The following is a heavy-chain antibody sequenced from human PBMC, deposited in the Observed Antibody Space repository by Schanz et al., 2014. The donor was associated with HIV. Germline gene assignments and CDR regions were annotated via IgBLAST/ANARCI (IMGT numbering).Heavy chain of an antibody. Sequence: QVQLVESGGCVVQPGRSLRLSCTASGFTFSTYAMHWVRQAPGKGLEWVAVIWYDGNYKSYVDSVKGRFTISRDNSKNTLYLQMNSLRVEDTAVYYCALSRPSGYGGSWYFDLWGRGTLVAVSS. V-gene: IGHV3-33*01. D-gene: IGHD2-15*01. CDR2: IWYDGNYK. J-gene: IGHJ2*01. CDR3: ALSRPSGYGGSWYFDL. CDR1: GFTFSTYA.